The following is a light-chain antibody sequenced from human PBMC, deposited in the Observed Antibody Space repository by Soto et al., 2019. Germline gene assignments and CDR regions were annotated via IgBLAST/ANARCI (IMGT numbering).Light chain of an antibody. CDR2: LSS. J-gene: IGKJ2*01. Sequence: ETLLTQSPGTLSLSPGERATLSCRASQAIRSTHLAWYQQKPAQAPRLLMYLSSTRAPGIPDRFSGSGSGTDFTLSISRLEPEDSAVYYCQQYDSSPYTFGQGTKLEIK. CDR1: QAIRSTH. CDR3: QQYDSSPYT. V-gene: IGKV3-20*01.